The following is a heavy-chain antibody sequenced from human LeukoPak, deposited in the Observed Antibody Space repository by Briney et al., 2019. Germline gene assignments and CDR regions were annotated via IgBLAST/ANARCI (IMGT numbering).Heavy chain of an antibody. Sequence: ASVKVSCKASGYTFTGYYMHWVRQAPGQGLEWMGWINPNSGGTDYAQKFQGRVTMTRDTSISTAYMELSGLRSDDTAVYYCARDGGAYCGSDRYFADDYWGQGTLVTVSS. CDR2: INPNSGGT. CDR1: GYTFTGYY. D-gene: IGHD2-21*02. V-gene: IGHV1-2*02. CDR3: ARDGGAYCGSDRYFADDY. J-gene: IGHJ4*02.